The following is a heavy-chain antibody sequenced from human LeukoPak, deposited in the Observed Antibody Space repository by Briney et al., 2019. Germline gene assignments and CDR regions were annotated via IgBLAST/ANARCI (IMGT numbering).Heavy chain of an antibody. Sequence: ASVKASCKASGYTFASYDISWVRQAPGQGLECMGWISAYSGNTNYAQKFQGRVTMTTDTSTSTAYMELRSLRSDDTAVYYCARVPGYSSGWYPIDYWGQGTLVTVSS. CDR2: ISAYSGNT. CDR1: GYTFASYD. J-gene: IGHJ4*02. CDR3: ARVPGYSSGWYPIDY. V-gene: IGHV1-18*01. D-gene: IGHD6-19*01.